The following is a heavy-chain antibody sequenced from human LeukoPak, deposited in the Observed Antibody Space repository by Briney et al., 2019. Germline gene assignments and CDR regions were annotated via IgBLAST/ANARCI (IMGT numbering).Heavy chain of an antibody. V-gene: IGHV3-7*01. J-gene: IGHJ4*02. CDR2: IKEDGRET. CDR1: GFTFSNYW. Sequence: GGSLRLSCAASGFTFSNYWMSWVRQAPGQGPKWVANIKEDGRETYYLDSVEGRFTISRDNAKNSLELQMNSLRVEDTAVYHCVKAQNFRPSAFFDSWGQGTLVTVSS. D-gene: IGHD1-7*01. CDR3: VKAQNFRPSAFFDS.